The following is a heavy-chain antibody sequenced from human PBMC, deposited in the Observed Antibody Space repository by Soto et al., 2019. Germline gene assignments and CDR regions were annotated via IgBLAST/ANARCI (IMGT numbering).Heavy chain of an antibody. CDR1: GGSISSGGYY. D-gene: IGHD2-21*01. Sequence: SETLSLTCTVSGGSISSGGYYWSWIRQHPGKGLEWIGYIYYSGSTYYNTSLKSRVTISVDTSKNQFSLKLSSVTAADTAVYYCAREPASYCGGDCYPPYYYYYYMDVWGKGTTVTAP. CDR3: AREPASYCGGDCYPPYYYYYYMDV. V-gene: IGHV4-31*03. J-gene: IGHJ6*03. CDR2: IYYSGST.